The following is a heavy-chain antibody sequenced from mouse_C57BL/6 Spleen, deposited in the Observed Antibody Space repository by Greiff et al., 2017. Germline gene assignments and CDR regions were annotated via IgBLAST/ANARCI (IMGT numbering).Heavy chain of an antibody. J-gene: IGHJ4*01. V-gene: IGHV1-47*01. Sequence: VKLVESGAELVKPGASVKMSCKASGYTFTTYPIEWMKQNHGKSLEWIGNFHPYNDDTKYNEKFKGKATLTVETSSSTVYLELSRLTSDDSAVYYCARLNYDYDEGYAMDYWGQGTSVTVSS. D-gene: IGHD2-4*01. CDR3: ARLNYDYDEGYAMDY. CDR1: GYTFTTYP. CDR2: FHPYNDDT.